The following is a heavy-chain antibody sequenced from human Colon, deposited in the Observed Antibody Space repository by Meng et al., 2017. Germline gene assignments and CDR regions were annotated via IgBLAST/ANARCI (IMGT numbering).Heavy chain of an antibody. D-gene: IGHD3-10*01. CDR1: GGSISSNDYY. Sequence: QVQLQESGPGLVKPSQTLSLTCTVSGGSISSNDYYWSWFRQSPGKGLEWIGYIYYSGSTYYNPSLKSRITISVDTSKNQFSLKLRSVTAADTAVYYCARRAVRGDIDYWGHGTLVTVSS. V-gene: IGHV4-30-4*01. CDR3: ARRAVRGDIDY. CDR2: IYYSGST. J-gene: IGHJ4*01.